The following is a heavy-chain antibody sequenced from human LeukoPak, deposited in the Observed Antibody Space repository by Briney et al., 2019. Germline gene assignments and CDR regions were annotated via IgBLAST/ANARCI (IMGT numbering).Heavy chain of an antibody. CDR1: GGSFSGYY. V-gene: IGHV4-34*01. CDR2: INHSGST. CDR3: ATYLYGDPSLNWFDP. Sequence: PSEPLSLTCAVYGGSFSGYYWSWIRQPPGKGLEWIGEINHSGSTNYNPSLKSRVTISVDTSKNQFSLKLSSVTAADTAVYYCATYLYGDPSLNWFDPWGQGTLVTVSS. D-gene: IGHD4-17*01. J-gene: IGHJ5*02.